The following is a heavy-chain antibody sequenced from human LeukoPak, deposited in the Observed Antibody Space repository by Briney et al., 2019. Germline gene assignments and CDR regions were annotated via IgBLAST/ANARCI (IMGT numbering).Heavy chain of an antibody. D-gene: IGHD5-24*01. Sequence: ASVKVSCKASGYRFTMYPIMWVRQAPGQGLEWMGWINTNTGNPTYAQGFTGRFVFSLDTSVSTAYLQISSLKAEDTAVYYCARGDGYNDYWGQGTLVTVSS. CDR3: ARGDGYNDY. CDR1: GYRFTMYP. V-gene: IGHV7-4-1*02. CDR2: INTNTGNP. J-gene: IGHJ4*02.